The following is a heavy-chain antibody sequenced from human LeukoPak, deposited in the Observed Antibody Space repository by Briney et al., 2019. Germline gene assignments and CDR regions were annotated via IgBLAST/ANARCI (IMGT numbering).Heavy chain of an antibody. D-gene: IGHD3-10*01. J-gene: IGHJ4*02. CDR2: INHSGST. CDR3: ARFARASGY. V-gene: IGHV4-34*01. CDR1: GGSFSGYY. Sequence: SETLSLTCAVYGGSFSGYYWSWIRQPPGKGLEWIGEINHSGSTNYNPSLKSRVTLSVDTSKNQFSLKLSSVTAADTAVYYCARFARASGYWGQGTLVTVSS.